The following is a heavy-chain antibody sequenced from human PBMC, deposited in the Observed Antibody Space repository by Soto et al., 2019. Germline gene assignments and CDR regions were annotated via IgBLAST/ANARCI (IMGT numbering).Heavy chain of an antibody. J-gene: IGHJ4*02. V-gene: IGHV1-69*05. CDR3: AREGSGWYGRFDFDY. CDR2: IIPRSATS. D-gene: IGHD6-19*01. CDR1: GDTFSTYT. Sequence: ASVKVSCKASGDTFSTYTITWMRQAPGQGLEWMGGIIPRSATSNYAQKVQGRVTITRDTSASTAYMELSSLRSEDTAVYYCAREGSGWYGRFDFDYWGQGTLVTVSS.